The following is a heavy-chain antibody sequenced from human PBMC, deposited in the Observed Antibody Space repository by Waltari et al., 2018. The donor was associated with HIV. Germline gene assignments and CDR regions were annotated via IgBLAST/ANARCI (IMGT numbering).Heavy chain of an antibody. CDR2: IYYSGST. J-gene: IGHJ6*02. CDR1: GGSISRYY. Sequence: QVQLQESGPGLVKPSETLSLTCTVSGGSISRYYWSWIRQPPGQGLEWIGYIYYSGSTNYNPSLKSRVTISVDTSKNQFSLKLSSVTAADTAVYYCARDRDFWSGHYYYYGMDVWGQGTTVTVSS. D-gene: IGHD3-3*01. V-gene: IGHV4-59*01. CDR3: ARDRDFWSGHYYYYGMDV.